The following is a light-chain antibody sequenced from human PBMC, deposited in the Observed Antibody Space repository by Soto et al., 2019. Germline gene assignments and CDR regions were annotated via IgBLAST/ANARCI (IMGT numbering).Light chain of an antibody. CDR2: AAS. CDR1: QNIGSY. Sequence: DIQMTQSPSSLSASVGDRVTISCRAGQNIGSYLNWYQQKPGTAPKLLIYAASSFQSGVPSRFSGSGSGTDFTLTISSLQPEDFATYYCQQSYSTPQTFGQGTTVEIK. V-gene: IGKV1-39*01. CDR3: QQSYSTPQT. J-gene: IGKJ1*01.